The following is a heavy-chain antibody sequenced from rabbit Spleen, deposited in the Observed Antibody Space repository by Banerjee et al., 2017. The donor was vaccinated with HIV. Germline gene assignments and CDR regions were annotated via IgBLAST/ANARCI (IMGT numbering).Heavy chain of an antibody. CDR3: ARDWVDGGNAFDL. CDR1: GFTFSSYW. J-gene: IGHJ4*01. V-gene: IGHV1S45*01. CDR2: INTGSSGAT. D-gene: IGHD4-2*01. Sequence: QEQLVESGGGLVQPEGSLTLTCTASGFTFSSYWMCWVRQAPGKGLELIAWINTGSSGATHYASWAKGRFTISKASPTTVTLQMTSLTAADTAKYFCARDWVDGGNAFDLWGPGTLVTVS.